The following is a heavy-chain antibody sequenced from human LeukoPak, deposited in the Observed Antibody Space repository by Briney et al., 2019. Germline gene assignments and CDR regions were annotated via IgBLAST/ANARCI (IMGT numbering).Heavy chain of an antibody. J-gene: IGHJ4*02. V-gene: IGHV4-34*01. CDR3: ARGGRGSSSWPIDY. CDR2: INHSGRT. Sequence: SETLSLTCAVYGGSFSGYYWSWIRQPPGKGLEWIGEINHSGRTNYNPSLKSRVTISVDTSKNQFSLKLSSVTAADTAVYYCARGGRGSSSWPIDYWGQGTLVTVSS. D-gene: IGHD6-13*01. CDR1: GGSFSGYY.